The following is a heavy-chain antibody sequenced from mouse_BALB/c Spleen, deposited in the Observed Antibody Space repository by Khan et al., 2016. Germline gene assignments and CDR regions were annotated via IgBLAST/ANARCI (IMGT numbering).Heavy chain of an antibody. CDR3: ARSGKLLYWYFDV. J-gene: IGHJ1*01. CDR2: INPYNDGT. Sequence: EVELVESGPELVKPGASVKMSCKASGYTFTSYVMHWVKQKPGQGLEWIGYINPYNDGTKYNEKFKGKATLTSDKSSSTAYMELSSLTSEDSAVYYCARSGKLLYWYFDVWGAGTTVTVSS. V-gene: IGHV1S136*01. CDR1: GYTFTSYV. D-gene: IGHD2-1*01.